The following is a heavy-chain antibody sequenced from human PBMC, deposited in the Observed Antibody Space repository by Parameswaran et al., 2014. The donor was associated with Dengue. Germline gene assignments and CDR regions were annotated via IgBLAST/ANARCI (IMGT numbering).Heavy chain of an antibody. D-gene: IGHD1-26*01. Sequence: VRQMPGKGLEWVGRIKSKTDGGTTDYAAPVKGRFTISRDDSKNTLYLQMNSLKTEDTAVYYCTTYIVGATEFDYWGQGTLVTVSS. CDR2: IKSKTDGGTT. J-gene: IGHJ4*02. CDR3: TTYIVGATEFDY. V-gene: IGHV3-15*01.